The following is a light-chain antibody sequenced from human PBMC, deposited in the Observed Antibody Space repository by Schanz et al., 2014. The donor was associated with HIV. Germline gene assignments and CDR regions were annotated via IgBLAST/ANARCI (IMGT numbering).Light chain of an antibody. CDR3: QQSYNNPRT. V-gene: IGKV1-39*01. Sequence: DIQMTQSPSSLSASVGDSVTITCRSSQSIRTYLNWYQQKPGRAPKLLISAASSLQGGVPSRFSGSGSGTYFTLAITNLQPEDFATYYCQQSYNNPRTFGPGTKVDV. CDR2: AAS. CDR1: QSIRTY. J-gene: IGKJ3*01.